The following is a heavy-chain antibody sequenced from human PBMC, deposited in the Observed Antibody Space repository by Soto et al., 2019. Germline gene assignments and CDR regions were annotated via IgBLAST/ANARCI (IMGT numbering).Heavy chain of an antibody. Sequence: SVKVSCKASGGTFNKYAIDWVRQAPGQGLEWMGGITPLFGTPNYAQRFQGRVTISADEVTSTAYMELRSLRSDDTGVYYCARQFDYDTSGHYYAYWGQGTLVTVSS. V-gene: IGHV1-69*13. J-gene: IGHJ4*02. CDR2: ITPLFGTP. CDR3: ARQFDYDTSGHYYAY. D-gene: IGHD3-22*01. CDR1: GGTFNKYA.